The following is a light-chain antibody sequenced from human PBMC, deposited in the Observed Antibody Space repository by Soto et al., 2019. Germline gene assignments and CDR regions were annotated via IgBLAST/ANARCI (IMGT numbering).Light chain of an antibody. CDR1: QGISSY. CDR3: QQYYSYPLT. CDR2: AAS. Sequence: AIRMTQSPSSLSASTGDRVTITRRASQGISSYLAWYQQKPGKAPKLLIYAASTLQSGVPSRFSGSGSGTDFTLTISCLQSEEFATYYCQQYYSYPLTSGGGTRWIS. J-gene: IGKJ4*01. V-gene: IGKV1-8*01.